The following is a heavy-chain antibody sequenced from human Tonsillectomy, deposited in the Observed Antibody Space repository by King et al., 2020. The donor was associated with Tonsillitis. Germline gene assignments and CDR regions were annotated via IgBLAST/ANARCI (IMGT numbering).Heavy chain of an antibody. CDR1: GFTFSDHY. D-gene: IGHD6-13*01. V-gene: IGHV3-11*01. J-gene: IGHJ6*01. Sequence: VQLVESGGGLVKPGGSLRLSCAASGFTFSDHYMSWIRQAPGKGLEWVSYISSSGSTIYYADSVKGRFTISRDNAKNSLYLQMNSLRAEDTAVYYCAGRRAAGTPVPMFAMDVWGKGPRSPSPQ. CDR3: AGRRAAGTPVPMFAMDV. CDR2: ISSSGSTI.